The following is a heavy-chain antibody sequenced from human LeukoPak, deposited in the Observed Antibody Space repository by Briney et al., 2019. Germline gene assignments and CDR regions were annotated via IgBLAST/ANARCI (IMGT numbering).Heavy chain of an antibody. V-gene: IGHV1-69*06. J-gene: IGHJ4*02. D-gene: IGHD3-3*01. Sequence: ASVKVSCKASGGTFSSYAISWVRQAPGQGLEWMGGIIPIFGTANYAQKFQGRVTMTEDTSTDTAYMELSSLRSEDTAVYYCATSRFLEWLFYWGQGTLVTVSS. CDR2: IIPIFGTA. CDR1: GGTFSSYA. CDR3: ATSRFLEWLFY.